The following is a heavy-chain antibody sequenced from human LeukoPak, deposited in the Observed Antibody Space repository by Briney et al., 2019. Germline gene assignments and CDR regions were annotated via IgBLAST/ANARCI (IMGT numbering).Heavy chain of an antibody. V-gene: IGHV3-74*01. D-gene: IGHD1-26*01. CDR1: GFTFSSYW. CDR3: ARVRWELANWFDP. Sequence: GGSLRLSCAASGFTFSSYWMHWVRQAPGKGLVWVSRINSDGSSTSYADPVKGRFTISRDNAKNTLYLQMNSLRAEDTAVYYCARVRWELANWFDPWGQGTLVTVSS. J-gene: IGHJ5*02. CDR2: INSDGSST.